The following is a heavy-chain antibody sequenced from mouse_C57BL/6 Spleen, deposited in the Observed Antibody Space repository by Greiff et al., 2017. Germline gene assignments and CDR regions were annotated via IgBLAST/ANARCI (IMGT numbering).Heavy chain of an antibody. V-gene: IGHV1-53*01. J-gene: IGHJ3*01. CDR1: GYTFTSYW. CDR2: INPSNGGT. Sequence: VQLQQPGTELVKPGASVKLSCKASGYTFTSYWMHWVKQRPGQGLEWIGNINPSNGGTSYNEKFKSKATLTVDKSSSTAYMQLSSLTSEDSAVYYCARKDYDGASWFAYWGQGTLVTVSA. D-gene: IGHD2-4*01. CDR3: ARKDYDGASWFAY.